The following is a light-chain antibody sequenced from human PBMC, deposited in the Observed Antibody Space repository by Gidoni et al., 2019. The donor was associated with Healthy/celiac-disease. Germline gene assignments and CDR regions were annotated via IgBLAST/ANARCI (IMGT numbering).Light chain of an antibody. CDR3: QQRSNWPPT. CDR2: DAS. V-gene: IGKV3-11*01. J-gene: IGKJ4*01. CDR1: QSVSSY. Sequence: DIVLTQSPATLSLSPRERATLSCRASQSVSSYLAWYQQKPGQAPRLLIYDASNRATGIPARFSGSGSGTDFTLTISSLEPEDFAVYYCQQRSNWPPTFGGGTKVEIK.